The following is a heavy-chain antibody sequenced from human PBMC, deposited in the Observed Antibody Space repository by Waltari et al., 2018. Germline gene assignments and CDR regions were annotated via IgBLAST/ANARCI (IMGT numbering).Heavy chain of an antibody. CDR3: AKDWRRLLEYLDWLLFALDD. D-gene: IGHD3-9*01. CDR1: GFTFSHYA. V-gene: IGHV3-23*01. J-gene: IGHJ4*02. CDR2: ITGSGDST. Sequence: EVQLLESGGGLVQPGGSLRLTCAASGFTFSHYAMSWVRQVPGKGGGGVSDITGSGDSTHYAESVKGRFTIARDNSKNTLYLQMNSLRAEDTAIYYCAKDWRRLLEYLDWLLFALDDWGQGSLVTVSS.